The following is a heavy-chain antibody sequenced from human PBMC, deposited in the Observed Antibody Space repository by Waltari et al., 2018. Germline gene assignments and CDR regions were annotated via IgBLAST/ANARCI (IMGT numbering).Heavy chain of an antibody. J-gene: IGHJ4*02. D-gene: IGHD2-15*01. CDR3: ARVVRGGAYFDY. CDR1: GGSISSYS. CDR2: IYYSGST. V-gene: IGHV4-59*01. Sequence: QVQLQESGPGLVKPSETLSLTCTVSGGSISSYSWSWIRQPPGKGLEWIVYIYYSGSTNYNPSLKSRVTISVDTSKNQFSLKLSSVTAADTAVYYCARVVRGGAYFDYWGQGTLVTVSS.